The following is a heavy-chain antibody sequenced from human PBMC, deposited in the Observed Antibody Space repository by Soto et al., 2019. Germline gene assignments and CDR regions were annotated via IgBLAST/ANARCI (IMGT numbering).Heavy chain of an antibody. V-gene: IGHV1-69*01. J-gene: IGHJ6*02. CDR2: IIPIFGTA. CDR3: ARGPDIVVVPASSTRVGYYYYGMDV. D-gene: IGHD2-2*01. CDR1: GGTFSSYA. Sequence: QVQLVQSGAEVKKPGSSVKVSCKASGGTFSSYAISWVRQAPGQGLEWMGGIIPIFGTANYAQKFQGRVTITADESTSTAYMELSSLRSEDTAVYYCARGPDIVVVPASSTRVGYYYYGMDVWGQGTTVTVSS.